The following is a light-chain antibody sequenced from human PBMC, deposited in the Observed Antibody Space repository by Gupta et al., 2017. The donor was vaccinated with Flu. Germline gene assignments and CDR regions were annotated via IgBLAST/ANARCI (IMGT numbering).Light chain of an antibody. CDR3: SSCTSTSTLV. CDR2: GVT. V-gene: IGLV2-14*03. J-gene: IGLJ2*01. Sequence: QSALTQPASVSGSPGQSITISCTGTSSDIGSYNYVSWYQQHPGPAPKLLIYGVTNRPSGVSNRFAASKSGDTASLTISGLQAEDEADYYCSSCTSTSTLVFGGGTKLTVL. CDR1: SSDIGSYNY.